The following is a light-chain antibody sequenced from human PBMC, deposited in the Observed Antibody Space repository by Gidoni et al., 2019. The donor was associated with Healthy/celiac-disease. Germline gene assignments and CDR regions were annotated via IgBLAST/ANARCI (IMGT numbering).Light chain of an antibody. V-gene: IGKV3-20*01. CDR1: QSGSSSY. J-gene: IGKJ2*01. Sequence: IVLTQSPGTLSLSTGERATLPCRASQSGSSSYLAGYQQKPGQAPRLLSSVASRRATGIPDRFSGSGSGTDVTLIISRLELEDDAVYYCHQYGSSPPYTFGQXTKLEIK. CDR3: HQYGSSPPYT. CDR2: VAS.